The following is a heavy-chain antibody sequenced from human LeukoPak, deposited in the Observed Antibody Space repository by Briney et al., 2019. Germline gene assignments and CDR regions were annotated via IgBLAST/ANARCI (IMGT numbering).Heavy chain of an antibody. CDR2: MNPNSGNT. J-gene: IGHJ6*03. V-gene: IGHV1-8*03. CDR1: GYTFTSYD. D-gene: IGHD5-18*01. Sequence: ASVKVSCKASGYTFTSYDINWVRQATGQGREWMGWMNPNSGNTDYAQKFQGRVAITRNTSISTAYMELSSLRSEDTAVYYCAKGPRIQLWSGYYYYMDVWGKGTTVTVSS. CDR3: AKGPRIQLWSGYYYYMDV.